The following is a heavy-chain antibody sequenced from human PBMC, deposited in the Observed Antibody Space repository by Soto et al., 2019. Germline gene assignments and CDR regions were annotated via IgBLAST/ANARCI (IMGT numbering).Heavy chain of an antibody. D-gene: IGHD3-16*01. V-gene: IGHV1-69*06. CDR3: ARDRIQLRLGKYSFNGMDV. CDR2: IVPRFGSP. CDR1: GGTFSDYA. Sequence: QVQLVQSGAEMRKPGSSLRVSCKASGGTFSDYAFSWVRQAPGQGLEWMGAIVPRFGSPNYAQKFGGRVTITADTSTSTFYMALSSLRFDDTAVYFCARDRIQLRLGKYSFNGMDVWGQGTTIIVSS. J-gene: IGHJ6*02.